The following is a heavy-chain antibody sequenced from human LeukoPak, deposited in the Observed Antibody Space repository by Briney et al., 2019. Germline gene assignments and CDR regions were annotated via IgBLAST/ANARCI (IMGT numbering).Heavy chain of an antibody. CDR1: GDSFSSNSAA. J-gene: IGHJ4*02. D-gene: IGHD1-7*01. CDR3: ARDPSITGTTESRGIFDY. Sequence: SQTLSPTCAISGDSFSSNSAAWNWIRQSPSRGLEWLGRTYYRSKWYNDYAVSVKSRITINPDTSKNQFSLQLNSVTPEDTAVYYCARDPSITGTTESRGIFDYWGQGTLVTVSS. CDR2: TYYRSKWYN. V-gene: IGHV6-1*01.